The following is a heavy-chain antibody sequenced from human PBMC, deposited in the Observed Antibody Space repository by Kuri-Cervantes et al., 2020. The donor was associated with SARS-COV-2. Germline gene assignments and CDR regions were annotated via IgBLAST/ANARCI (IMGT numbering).Heavy chain of an antibody. CDR3: ARGFRRGVSDY. CDR1: CYTFTSYG. D-gene: IGHD3-10*01. Sequence: VFCKASCYTFTSYGTSCVRQHPGQGLVRWGWISAYNGNTNYAQKLQGRVTMTTDTSTNKAYMELRSLRSDDTAVYYCARGFRRGVSDYWGQGTLVTVSS. V-gene: IGHV1-18*01. J-gene: IGHJ4*02. CDR2: ISAYNGNT.